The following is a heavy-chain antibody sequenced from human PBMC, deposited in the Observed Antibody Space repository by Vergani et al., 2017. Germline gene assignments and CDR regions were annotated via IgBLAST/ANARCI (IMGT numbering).Heavy chain of an antibody. CDR2: INPNSGGT. CDR3: ARDGGPRGWYYYDSSGYYPYYFDY. CDR1: GYTFTGYY. D-gene: IGHD3-22*01. Sequence: QVQLVQSGAEVKKPGASVKVSCKASGYTFTGYYMHWVRQAPGQGLEWMGWINPNSGGTNYAQKFQGRVTMTRDTSISTAYMELSRLGSDDTAVYYCARDGGPRGWYYYDSSGYYPYYFDYWGQGTLVTVSS. V-gene: IGHV1-2*02. J-gene: IGHJ4*02.